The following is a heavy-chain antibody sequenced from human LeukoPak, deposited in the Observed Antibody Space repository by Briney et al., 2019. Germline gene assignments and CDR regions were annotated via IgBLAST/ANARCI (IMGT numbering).Heavy chain of an antibody. CDR1: GFTFSTYY. Sequence: GGSLRLSCATSGFTFSTYYMNWVRQAPGKGLEWVSYISSSSSTIYYADSVKGRFTISRDNAKNSLYLQMNSQRAEDTAVYYCARVSVHGVYYYMDVWGKGTTVTVSS. CDR3: ARVSVHGVYYYMDV. D-gene: IGHD1-1*01. J-gene: IGHJ6*03. V-gene: IGHV3-48*01. CDR2: ISSSSSTI.